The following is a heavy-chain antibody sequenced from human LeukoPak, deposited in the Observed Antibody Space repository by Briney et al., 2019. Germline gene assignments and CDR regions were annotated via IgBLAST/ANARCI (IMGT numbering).Heavy chain of an antibody. Sequence: EESLKISCKGSGSIFTSYWIAWVRQLPGKGLEWMGIVNPADSDTRYSPSFQGQVTISVDKSINTAYLQWSSLQASDTAMYYCATVPRIPAVGNTEYFQYWGQGTLVTVSS. CDR2: VNPADSDT. CDR3: ATVPRIPAVGNTEYFQY. CDR1: GSIFTSYW. D-gene: IGHD6-13*01. J-gene: IGHJ1*01. V-gene: IGHV5-51*01.